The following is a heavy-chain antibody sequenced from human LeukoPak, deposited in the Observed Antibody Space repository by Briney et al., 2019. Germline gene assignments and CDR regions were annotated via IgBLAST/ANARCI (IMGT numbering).Heavy chain of an antibody. D-gene: IGHD3-16*01. J-gene: IGHJ2*01. CDR1: GGSFSGYY. Sequence: SETLSLTCAVYGGSFSGYYWSWIRQPPGKGLEWIGEINHSGSTNYNPSLKSRVTISVDTSKNQFSLRLTSVTATDTAVYYCARGLSYWYFDLWGRGTLVTVSS. CDR2: INHSGST. CDR3: ARGLSYWYFDL. V-gene: IGHV4-34*01.